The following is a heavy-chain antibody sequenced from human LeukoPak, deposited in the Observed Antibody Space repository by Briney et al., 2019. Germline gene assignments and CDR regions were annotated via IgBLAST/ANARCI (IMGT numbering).Heavy chain of an antibody. Sequence: KASETLSLTCTVSGGSISHYYWSWIRQPPKKGLEWIGYTYYGGSTKFNPSLKSRVAISVDMSKNQFSLKLRSVTAADTAVYYCARHRYSYGSYYFDYWGQGTLVTVSS. CDR3: ARHRYSYGSYYFDY. CDR1: GGSISHYY. J-gene: IGHJ4*02. CDR2: TYYGGST. D-gene: IGHD5-18*01. V-gene: IGHV4-59*08.